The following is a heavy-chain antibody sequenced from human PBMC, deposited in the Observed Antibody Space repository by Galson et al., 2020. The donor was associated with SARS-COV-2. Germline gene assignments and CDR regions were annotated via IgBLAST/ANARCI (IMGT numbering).Heavy chain of an antibody. V-gene: IGHV3-21*01. J-gene: IGHJ3*02. CDR2: ISSSSSYI. CDR3: AREGPLDAFDI. CDR1: GFTLSSYS. Sequence: GESLKISCAASGFTLSSYSMNWVRQAPGKGLEWVSSISSSSSYIYYADSVKGRFTISRDNAKNSLYLQMNSLRAEDTAVYYCAREGPLDAFDIWGQGTMVTVSS.